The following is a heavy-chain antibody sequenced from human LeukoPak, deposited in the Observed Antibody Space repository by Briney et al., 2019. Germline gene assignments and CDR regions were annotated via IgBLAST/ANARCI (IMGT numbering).Heavy chain of an antibody. V-gene: IGHV5-51*01. J-gene: IGHJ4*02. CDR3: ARSGYSYDSSGFYVDY. Sequence: GASVKVSCKASGYTFTSYDINWVRQMPGKGLEWMGIIYPGDSDTRYSPSFQGQVTISADKSISTAYLQWSSLKASDTAMYYCARSGYSYDSSGFYVDYWGQGTLVTVSS. CDR1: GYTFTSYD. D-gene: IGHD3-22*01. CDR2: IYPGDSDT.